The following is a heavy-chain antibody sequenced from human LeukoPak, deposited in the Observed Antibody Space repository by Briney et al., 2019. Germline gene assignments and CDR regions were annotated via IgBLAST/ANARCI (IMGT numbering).Heavy chain of an antibody. CDR2: IKQDGSEK. V-gene: IGHV3-7*01. CDR3: AREGWELLNYFDY. CDR1: GFTFGDYW. D-gene: IGHD1-26*01. J-gene: IGHJ4*02. Sequence: GGSLRLSCAASGFTFGDYWMTWVRHPPGKGLEWVANIKQDGSEKYYVDSVKGRFTISRDNAKNSLYLQMNSLRAEDTAVYYCAREGWELLNYFDYWGQGTLVTVSS.